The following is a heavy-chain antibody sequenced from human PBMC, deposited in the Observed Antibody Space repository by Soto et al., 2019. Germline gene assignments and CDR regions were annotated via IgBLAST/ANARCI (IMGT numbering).Heavy chain of an antibody. CDR1: GYTFTSYD. V-gene: IGHV1-8*01. CDR3: ARVVERDPLPWRYYDFWSGYYSPYNWFDP. J-gene: IGHJ5*02. CDR2: MNPNSGNT. Sequence: ASVKVSCKASGYTFTSYDINWVRQATGQGLEWMGWMNPNSGNTGYAQKFQGRVTMTRNTSISTAYMELGSLRSEDTAVYYCARVVERDPLPWRYYDFWSGYYSPYNWFDPWGQGTLVTVSS. D-gene: IGHD3-3*01.